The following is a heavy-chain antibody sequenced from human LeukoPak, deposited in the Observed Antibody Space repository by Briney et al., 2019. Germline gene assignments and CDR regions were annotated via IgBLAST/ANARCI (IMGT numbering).Heavy chain of an antibody. J-gene: IGHJ3*02. CDR3: ARGLLWFGDPVGAFHI. CDR1: GDSISSYY. D-gene: IGHD3-10*01. V-gene: IGHV4-59*01. Sequence: PSETLSLTCTVSGDSISSYYWNWIRQPPGKGLEWIGHIHFSGDTNYNPSLKSRVTISLDTSKNQFSLKLSSVTAADTAVYYCARGLLWFGDPVGAFHIWGQGTMVTVSS. CDR2: IHFSGDT.